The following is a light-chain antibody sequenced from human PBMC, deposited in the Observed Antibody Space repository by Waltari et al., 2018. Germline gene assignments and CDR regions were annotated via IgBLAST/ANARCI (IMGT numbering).Light chain of an antibody. J-gene: IGLJ2*01. CDR3: QSADSSGTYGV. V-gene: IGLV3-25*03. CDR2: KDS. CDR1: ALPKQY. Sequence: SYELTQPPSVSVSPGPTDRNTCSGDALPKQYAYWYQQKPGQAPVLVIYKDSERPSGIPERFSGSSSGTTVTLTISGVQAEDEADYYCQSADSSGTYGVFGGGTKLTVL.